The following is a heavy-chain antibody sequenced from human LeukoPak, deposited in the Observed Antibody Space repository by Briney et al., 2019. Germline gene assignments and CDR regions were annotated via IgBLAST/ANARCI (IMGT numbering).Heavy chain of an antibody. CDR3: VRDSYFFDTSGYEYYFDS. CDR1: GGSFSGYY. Sequence: SETLSLTCAVYGGSFSGYYWSWIRQPPGKGLEWIGYIYYSGGTNYNPSLKSRVTTSVDTSKNQFSLKLSSVTAADTAVYYCVRDSYFFDTSGYEYYFDSWGQGSPVTVSS. D-gene: IGHD3-22*01. CDR2: IYYSGGT. J-gene: IGHJ4*02. V-gene: IGHV4-59*01.